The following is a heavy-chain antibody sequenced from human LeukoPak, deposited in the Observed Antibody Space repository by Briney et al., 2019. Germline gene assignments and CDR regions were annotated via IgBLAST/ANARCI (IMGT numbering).Heavy chain of an antibody. CDR2: IIPIFGTP. Sequence: ASVRVSCKSSVGTFTTDEISWVRQAPGQGGGRMGGIIPIFGTPNYAQKFQGRVTITADESTSTVYMELSSLQSEDTAVYFCAGRDGYKFYFDSWGRGTLVTVSS. J-gene: IGHJ4*02. D-gene: IGHD5-24*01. CDR3: AGRDGYKFYFDS. V-gene: IGHV1-69*13. CDR1: VGTFTTDE.